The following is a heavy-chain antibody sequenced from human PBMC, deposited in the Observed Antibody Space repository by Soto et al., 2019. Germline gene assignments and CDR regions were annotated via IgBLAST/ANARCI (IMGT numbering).Heavy chain of an antibody. CDR2: ISGSGGST. Sequence: EVQQLESGGGLVQPGGSLRLSCAASGLTFSSYAMSWVRQAPGKGLEWVSAISGSGGSTYYADSVKGRFTISRDNSKNPLCLQRNSLRAEDTAVYYCASHGSGWYGPFDYWGQGPLVTVSA. D-gene: IGHD6-19*01. V-gene: IGHV3-23*01. J-gene: IGHJ4*02. CDR1: GLTFSSYA. CDR3: ASHGSGWYGPFDY.